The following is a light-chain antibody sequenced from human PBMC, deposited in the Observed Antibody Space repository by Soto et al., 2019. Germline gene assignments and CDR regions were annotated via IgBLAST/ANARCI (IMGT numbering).Light chain of an antibody. Sequence: QSALTQPASVSGSPGQSITISCTGTSSDIGGYNFVAWYQQHPGKAPKLMIYEVSNRPSGVSNRFSGSKSGNTASLTISGLQSEDEAAYYCSSYTSSITVVFGGGTQLTVL. CDR3: SSYTSSITVV. CDR2: EVS. CDR1: SSDIGGYNF. J-gene: IGLJ2*01. V-gene: IGLV2-14*01.